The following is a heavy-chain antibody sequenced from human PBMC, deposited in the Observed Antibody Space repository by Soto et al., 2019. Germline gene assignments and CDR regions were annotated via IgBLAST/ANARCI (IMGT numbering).Heavy chain of an antibody. CDR2: INHSGST. CDR1: GGSFSGYY. J-gene: IGHJ6*03. V-gene: IGHV4-34*01. Sequence: QVQLQQWGAGLLKPSETLSLTCAVYGGSFSGYYWSWIRQPPGKGLEWIGEINHSGSTNYNPSLKSRVTISVDTSKNQFSLKLSSVTAADTAVYYCARRARYYDFWSGYYHYYYYMDVWGKGTTVTVSS. D-gene: IGHD3-3*01. CDR3: ARRARYYDFWSGYYHYYYYMDV.